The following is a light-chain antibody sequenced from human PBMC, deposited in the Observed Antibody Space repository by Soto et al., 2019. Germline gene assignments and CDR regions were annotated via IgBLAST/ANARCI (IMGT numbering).Light chain of an antibody. CDR1: RSDVGGYNY. CDR2: DVT. J-gene: IGLJ1*01. CDR3: CSYAGNYTYV. Sequence: SALTQPHSESGSPGQSVTNSCTGTRSDVGGYNYVSWYQQNPGKAPKLMIHDVTKRPSGVPDRFSGSKSGNTASLTISGLQAEDEADYYCCSYAGNYTYVFGTGTKVTVL. V-gene: IGLV2-11*01.